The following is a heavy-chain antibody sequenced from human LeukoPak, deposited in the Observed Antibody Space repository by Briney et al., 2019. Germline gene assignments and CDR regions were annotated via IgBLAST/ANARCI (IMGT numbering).Heavy chain of an antibody. CDR2: IKQDGSEK. CDR1: GFTFSSYW. Sequence: GGSLRLSCAASGFTFSSYWMCWVRQAPGKGLEWVANIKQDGSEKYYVDSVKGRFTISRDNAKNSLYLQMNSLRAEDTAVYYCARVAAAGQYNWFDPWGQGTLVTVSS. CDR3: ARVAAAGQYNWFDP. D-gene: IGHD6-13*01. V-gene: IGHV3-7*05. J-gene: IGHJ5*02.